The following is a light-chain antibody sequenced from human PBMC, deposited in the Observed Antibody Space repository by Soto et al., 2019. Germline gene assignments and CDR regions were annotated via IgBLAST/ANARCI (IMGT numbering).Light chain of an antibody. CDR2: RAS. CDR1: HSISTS. CDR3: QQYAAHSQVT. V-gene: IGKV1-5*03. J-gene: IGKJ2*01. Sequence: DIQMTQSPSTVSASVGDRVAITCRASHSISTSLAWYQQKPGKAPRLLIYRASSLEEGVPSRFSGSGSGTAFTLTIGGLQPDDFATYYCQQYAAHSQVTFGQGTKLEI.